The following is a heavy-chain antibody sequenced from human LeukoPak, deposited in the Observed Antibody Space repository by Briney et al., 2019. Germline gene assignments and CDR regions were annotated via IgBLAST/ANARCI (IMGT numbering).Heavy chain of an antibody. CDR1: GFTFSSYA. D-gene: IGHD6-13*01. Sequence: GGSLRLSCAASGFTFSSYAMHWVRQAPGKGLEWVAVISYDGSNKYYADSVKGRFTISRDNSKNTLYLQMNSLRAEDTAVYYCARDGRAAAGSSFDYRGQGTLVTVSS. CDR3: ARDGRAAAGSSFDY. J-gene: IGHJ4*02. V-gene: IGHV3-30-3*01. CDR2: ISYDGSNK.